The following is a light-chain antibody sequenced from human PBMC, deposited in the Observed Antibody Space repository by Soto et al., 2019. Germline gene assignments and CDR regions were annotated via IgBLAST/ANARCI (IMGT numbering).Light chain of an antibody. J-gene: IGKJ1*01. Sequence: EIVMTQSPATLSVSPGERATLSCRASQSVSSNLAWYQQKPGHAPRLLIYGASTRATGIPARFSGSGSGTELTLTISSLQAEDFAVYYCQQYNSWPRTFGQGTKVEIK. CDR3: QQYNSWPRT. CDR1: QSVSSN. CDR2: GAS. V-gene: IGKV3-15*01.